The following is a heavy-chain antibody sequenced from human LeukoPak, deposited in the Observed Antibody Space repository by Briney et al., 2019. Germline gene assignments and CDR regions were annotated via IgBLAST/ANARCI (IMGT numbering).Heavy chain of an antibody. Sequence: GGSPRLSCADSGFTFDDYGMSWVRQAPGKGLEWVSGINWNGGSTGYADSVKGRFTISRDNAKNSLYLQMNSLRAEDTALYYCARDLGREGGATRYYWGQGTLVTVSS. CDR3: ARDLGREGGATRYY. CDR1: GFTFDDYG. V-gene: IGHV3-20*04. D-gene: IGHD1-26*01. J-gene: IGHJ4*02. CDR2: INWNGGST.